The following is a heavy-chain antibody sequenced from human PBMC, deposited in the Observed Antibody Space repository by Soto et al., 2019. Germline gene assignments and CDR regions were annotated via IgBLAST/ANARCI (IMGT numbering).Heavy chain of an antibody. Sequence: SETLSLTCTVFGGSVRSYYWSWIRQRTGKGLEWIAYIFHSGSSNKSPSLKSRVTMSFDTSKNQCSLMLSSVTSADTAVYYCARVSCGGSCYVAYYGMDVWGQGTTVTVSS. D-gene: IGHD2-15*01. V-gene: IGHV4-59*02. J-gene: IGHJ6*02. CDR1: GGSVRSYY. CDR3: ARVSCGGSCYVAYYGMDV. CDR2: IFHSGSS.